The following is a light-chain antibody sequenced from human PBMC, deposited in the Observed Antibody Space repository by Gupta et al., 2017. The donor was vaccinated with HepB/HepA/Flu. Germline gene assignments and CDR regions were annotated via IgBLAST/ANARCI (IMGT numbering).Light chain of an antibody. CDR1: QGISSY. Sequence: AIRMTQSPSSFSASTGDRVTITCRASQGISSYLAWYQQKPGKAPKLLIYAASTLQSGVLSRFSGSGSGTDFTLTISCLQSEDFATYYCQQDDSYPVTFGQGTKVEIK. CDR3: QQDDSYPVT. J-gene: IGKJ1*01. CDR2: AAS. V-gene: IGKV1-8*01.